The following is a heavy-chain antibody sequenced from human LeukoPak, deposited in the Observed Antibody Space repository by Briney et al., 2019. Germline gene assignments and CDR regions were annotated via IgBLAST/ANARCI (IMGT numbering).Heavy chain of an antibody. J-gene: IGHJ4*02. V-gene: IGHV3-11*01. CDR3: ASPPGILWDRLNDY. Sequence: GGSLRLSCAASGFTFSDYYMSWIRQAPGKGLEWVSYISSSGSTIYYADSVKGRFTISRDNAKNSLYLQMNSLRAEDTAVYYCASPPGILWDRLNDYWGQGTLVTVSS. D-gene: IGHD3-10*01. CDR1: GFTFSDYY. CDR2: ISSSGSTI.